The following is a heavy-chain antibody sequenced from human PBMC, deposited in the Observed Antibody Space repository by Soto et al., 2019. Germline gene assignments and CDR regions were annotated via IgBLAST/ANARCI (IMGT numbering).Heavy chain of an antibody. J-gene: IGHJ4*02. V-gene: IGHV1-18*01. CDR3: VKGRDLSVKLSGY. D-gene: IGHD1-7*01. CDR2: ISTSHAYT. CDR1: GYTFTSYG. Sequence: ASVKVSCKAFGYTFTSYGITWLRQAPGQGLEWMGWISTSHAYTSYAQKVQGRVSMTRERGTSTAYMERRSLRSGESVVYYCVKGRDLSVKLSGYWGQGCLVTVSS.